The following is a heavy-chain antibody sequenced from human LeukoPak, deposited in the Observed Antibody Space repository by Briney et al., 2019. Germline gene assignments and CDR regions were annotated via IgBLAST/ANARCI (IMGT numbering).Heavy chain of an antibody. Sequence: GASVKVSCKASGYTFTSYGINWVRQAPGQGLEWMGWIRVYNGNTNYAQKLQGRVTMTTATSTSTAYMELRSLRSDDTAVYYCARGPGGRSGYYPLEDYYYYYYMDVWGKGTTVTVSS. D-gene: IGHD3-22*01. CDR2: IRVYNGNT. CDR1: GYTFTSYG. V-gene: IGHV1-18*01. CDR3: ARGPGGRSGYYPLEDYYYYYYMDV. J-gene: IGHJ6*03.